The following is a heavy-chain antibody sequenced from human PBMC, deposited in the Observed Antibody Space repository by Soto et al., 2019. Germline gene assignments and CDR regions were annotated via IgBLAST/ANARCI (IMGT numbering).Heavy chain of an antibody. CDR1: GGSITSGAYY. CDR3: ARDMGRRGYFDY. CDR2: IYYSGNT. Sequence: QVQLQESGPGLVKPSQTLSLTCTVSGGSITSGAYYWSWIRQHPGKGLEWIGHIYYSGNTFYNPSLKSRVSISIDTFKKQVSLRLSSVTAADTAVYYCARDMGRRGYFDYWGQGTLVTVSS. D-gene: IGHD3-10*01. J-gene: IGHJ4*02. V-gene: IGHV4-31*03.